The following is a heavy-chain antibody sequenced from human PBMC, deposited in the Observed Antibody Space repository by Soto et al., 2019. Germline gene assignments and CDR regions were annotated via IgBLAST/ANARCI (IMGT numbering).Heavy chain of an antibody. CDR2: VSYDGRNE. J-gene: IGHJ4*02. CDR3: AKNIYGSGSHFDH. D-gene: IGHD3-10*01. Sequence: QVQLVESGGGVVQPGRSLRLSCAASGFIFSNYGMHWVRQAPGKGLEWVALVSYDGRNEYYADSVRGRFTVFRDTSKDTLYRQMNSLRADDTAVYYCAKNIYGSGSHFDHWGQGTLVTVSS. V-gene: IGHV3-30*18. CDR1: GFIFSNYG.